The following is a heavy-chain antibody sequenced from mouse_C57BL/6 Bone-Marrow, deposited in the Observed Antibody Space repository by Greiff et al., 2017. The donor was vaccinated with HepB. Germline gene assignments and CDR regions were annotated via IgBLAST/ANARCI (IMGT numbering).Heavy chain of an antibody. CDR3: VRHEGMGDYYAMDY. CDR1: GFSFNTYA. Sequence: EVKLLESGGGLVQPKGSLKLSCAASGFSFNTYAMNWVRQSPGKGLEWVARIRSKSNNYATYYADSVKDRFTISRDDSESMLYLQMNNLKTEDTAMYYCVRHEGMGDYYAMDYWGQGTSVTVSS. V-gene: IGHV10-1*01. J-gene: IGHJ4*01. CDR2: IRSKSNNYAT.